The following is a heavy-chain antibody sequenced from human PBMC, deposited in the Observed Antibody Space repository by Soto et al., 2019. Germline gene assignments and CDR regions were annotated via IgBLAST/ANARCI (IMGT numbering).Heavy chain of an antibody. J-gene: IGHJ4*02. V-gene: IGHV3-30*18. CDR2: ISYDGSNK. D-gene: IGHD3-22*01. CDR3: AKPPDYYDSSGYYGGEDYFDY. CDR1: GFTFSSYG. Sequence: LRLSCAASGFTFSSYGMHWVRQAPGKGLEWVAVISYDGSNKYYADSVKGRFTISRDNSKNTLYLQMNSLRAEDTAVYYCAKPPDYYDSSGYYGGEDYFDYWGQGTLVTVSS.